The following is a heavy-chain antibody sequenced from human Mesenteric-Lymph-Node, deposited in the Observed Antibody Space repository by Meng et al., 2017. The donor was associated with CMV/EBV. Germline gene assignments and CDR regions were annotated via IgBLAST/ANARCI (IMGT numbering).Heavy chain of an antibody. CDR2: IMYDGGNK. CDR1: GFTYNSHA. J-gene: IGHJ4*02. CDR3: AKDSDDFWGTSFDH. D-gene: IGHD3/OR15-3a*01. Sequence: GESLKISCAASGFTYNSHAIHWVRQAPGKGLEWVAYIMYDGGNKFYGDSVKGRFTISRDNSKNTLYLQMNSLRAEDTAVYYCAKDSDDFWGTSFDHWGQGTLVTVSS. V-gene: IGHV3-30*02.